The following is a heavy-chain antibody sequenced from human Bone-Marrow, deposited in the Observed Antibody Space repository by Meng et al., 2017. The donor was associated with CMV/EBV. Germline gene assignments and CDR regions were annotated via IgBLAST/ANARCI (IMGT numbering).Heavy chain of an antibody. D-gene: IGHD3-22*01. CDR2: IITIFGTA. CDR1: GATFSSYA. CDR3: ARVDLPTKYYDSSPMDC. J-gene: IGHJ6*02. V-gene: IGHV1-69*05. Sequence: SVKVSCKASGATFSSYAISWVRQAPGQGLEWMGGIITIFGTANYAQKFQGRVTITTEESMSTAYMELSSLRSEDTAVNYCARVDLPTKYYDSSPMDCRGQGTTVTVSS.